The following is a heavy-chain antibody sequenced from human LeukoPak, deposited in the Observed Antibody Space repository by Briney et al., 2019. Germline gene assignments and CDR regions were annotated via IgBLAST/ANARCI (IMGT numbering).Heavy chain of an antibody. CDR3: ARAYGGNSLDY. CDR2: IYYSGST. Sequence: SETLSLTCTVSGGSISSYYWSWIRQPPGKGLEWIGYIYYSGSTYYNPSLKSRVTISVDRSKNQFSLKLSSVTAADTAVYYCARAYGGNSLDYWGQGTLVTVSS. J-gene: IGHJ4*02. CDR1: GGSISSYY. D-gene: IGHD4-23*01. V-gene: IGHV4-59*12.